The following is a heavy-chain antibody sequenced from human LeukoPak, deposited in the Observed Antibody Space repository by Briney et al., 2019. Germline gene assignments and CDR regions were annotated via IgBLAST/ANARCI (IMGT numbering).Heavy chain of an antibody. CDR3: ARASDTSWPFDF. V-gene: IGHV1-18*01. Sequence: ASVKVSCKASGYAITTFGIMWVRQAPGQGLEWMGWISTSKTYTRYAQKVQGRATLTTDPSTSTAYLELTSLTSDDTAVYFCARASDTSWPFDFWGQGTKVTVSS. CDR1: GYAITTFG. J-gene: IGHJ4*02. CDR2: ISTSKTYT. D-gene: IGHD2-2*01.